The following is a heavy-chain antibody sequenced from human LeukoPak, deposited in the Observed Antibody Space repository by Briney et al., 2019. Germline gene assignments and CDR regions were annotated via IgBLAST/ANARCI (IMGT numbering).Heavy chain of an antibody. CDR3: ARLQMDTAMVRFDY. CDR2: IYYSGST. CDR1: GASISGYH. V-gene: IGHV4-59*08. Sequence: SGTLSLTCTVSGASISGYHWSWIRQPPGRGLEWIGYIYYSGSTSYNPSLKSRVTISLDTSKNQFSLGLSSVTAADTAVYYCARLQMDTAMVRFDYWGQGTLVTVSS. J-gene: IGHJ4*02. D-gene: IGHD5-18*01.